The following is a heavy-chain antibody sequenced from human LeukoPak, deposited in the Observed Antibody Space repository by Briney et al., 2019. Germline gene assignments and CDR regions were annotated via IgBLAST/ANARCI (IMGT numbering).Heavy chain of an antibody. CDR3: GRAPDDYDFWSGPFDY. CDR1: GYTFTNYG. D-gene: IGHD3-3*01. Sequence: ASVKVSCKASGYTFTNYGISWVRQAPGQGLEWMGWISAYSGNTNYAQNLQGRVTMTTDTSTSTAYMELRSLRSDDTAVYYCGRAPDDYDFWSGPFDYWGRGTLVTVSS. CDR2: ISAYSGNT. J-gene: IGHJ4*02. V-gene: IGHV1-18*01.